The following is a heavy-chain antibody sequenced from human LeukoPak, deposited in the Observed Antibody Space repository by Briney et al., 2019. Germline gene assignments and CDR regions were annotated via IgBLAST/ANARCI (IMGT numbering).Heavy chain of an antibody. V-gene: IGHV3-53*01. Sequence: GGSLRLSCAVSGFTVSSNYMSWVRQAPGKGLEWVSFIYSGGSTYYADSVKGRFTISRDNSKNTLYLQMNSLRPEDTAVYYCARALYRGYYFDYWGQGTLVTVSS. D-gene: IGHD3-16*01. CDR1: GFTVSSNY. CDR2: IYSGGST. CDR3: ARALYRGYYFDY. J-gene: IGHJ4*02.